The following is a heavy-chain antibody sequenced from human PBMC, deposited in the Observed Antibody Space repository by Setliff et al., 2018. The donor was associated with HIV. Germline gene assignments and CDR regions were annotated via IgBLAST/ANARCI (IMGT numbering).Heavy chain of an antibody. D-gene: IGHD1-1*01. Sequence: ASVKVSCKASGYTFISFAIHWVRQAPGQRLEWMGWINVGNGVTNYEQKFQGRVTITRDTSASTAYMELSSLTSQDTAVYYCARERATGKPPLLNWYFDLWGRGTLVTVSS. CDR1: GYTFISFA. CDR2: INVGNGVT. CDR3: ARERATGKPPLLNWYFDL. V-gene: IGHV1-3*01. J-gene: IGHJ2*01.